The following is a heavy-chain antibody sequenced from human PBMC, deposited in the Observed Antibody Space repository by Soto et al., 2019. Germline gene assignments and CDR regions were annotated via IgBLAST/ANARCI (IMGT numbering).Heavy chain of an antibody. Sequence: EVQLLESGGGLVQPGGSLRLSCAASGFTFSSYAMSWVRQAPGKGLEWVSAISGSGGSTYYADSVKGRFTISRDNSKNTLYLQMNSLRAEDTAVYYCAKDWYYDSSGYRLFDYWGQGTLVTVSS. CDR3: AKDWYYDSSGYRLFDY. CDR2: ISGSGGST. J-gene: IGHJ4*02. D-gene: IGHD3-22*01. V-gene: IGHV3-23*01. CDR1: GFTFSSYA.